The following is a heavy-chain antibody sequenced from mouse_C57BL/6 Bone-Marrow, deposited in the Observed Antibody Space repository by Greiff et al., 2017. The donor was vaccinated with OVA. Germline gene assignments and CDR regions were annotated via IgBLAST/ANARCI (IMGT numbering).Heavy chain of an antibody. D-gene: IGHD2-2*01. V-gene: IGHV5-6*01. J-gene: IGHJ3*01. CDR3: ARHGYPAWFAY. Sequence: EVKLMESGGDLVKPGGSLKLSCAASGFTFSSYGMSWVRQTPDKRLEWVATISSGGSYTYYPDSVKGRFTISRDNAKNTLYLQMSSLKSEDTAMYYCARHGYPAWFAYWGQGTLVTVSA. CDR1: GFTFSSYG. CDR2: ISSGGSYT.